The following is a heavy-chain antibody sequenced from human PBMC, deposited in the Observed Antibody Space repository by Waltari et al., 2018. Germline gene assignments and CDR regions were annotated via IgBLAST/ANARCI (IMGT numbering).Heavy chain of an antibody. J-gene: IGHJ4*02. D-gene: IGHD3-22*01. V-gene: IGHV1-2*02. CDR3: ARSSYESSRYYPFDY. CDR2: INPNSGGT. CDR1: GSPFTEYY. Sequence: QVQLVQSGAEVKPPGASVTVSCTAAGSPFTEYYIPWVRQAPGQGLEYMGWINPNSGGTNYAQRLQGRVTMTRDRSIGTAYMELTRLRSDDTAVYYCARSSYESSRYYPFDYWGQGTLVTVSS.